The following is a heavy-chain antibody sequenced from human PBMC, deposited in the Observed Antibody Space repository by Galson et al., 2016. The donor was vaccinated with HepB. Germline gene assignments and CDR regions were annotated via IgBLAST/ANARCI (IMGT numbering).Heavy chain of an antibody. CDR3: ARDKDVWGSYGDGGY. V-gene: IGHV3-48*02. CDR1: GFTFDTFG. Sequence: SLRLSCAASGFTFDTFGMNWVRQAPGKGLEWVSFISSSSTTIYYADSVKGRFTISRDNAKKSLYLHTKSLRDEDTAVYYCARDKDVWGSYGDGGYWGQGTLVTVSS. CDR2: ISSSSTTI. J-gene: IGHJ4*02. D-gene: IGHD3-16*01.